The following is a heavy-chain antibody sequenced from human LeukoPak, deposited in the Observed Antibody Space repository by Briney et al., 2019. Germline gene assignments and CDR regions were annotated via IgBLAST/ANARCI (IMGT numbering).Heavy chain of an antibody. Sequence: GGSLRLSCAASGFTFSSYEMNWVRQAPGKGLEWVSYISSSGSTIYYADSVKGRFTISRDNAKNSLYLQMNSLRAEDTAVYYCARYGADSNNLIKLNYYYYCMDVWGKGTTVTISS. CDR1: GFTFSSYE. V-gene: IGHV3-48*03. D-gene: IGHD3-22*01. CDR2: ISSSGSTI. J-gene: IGHJ6*03. CDR3: ARYGADSNNLIKLNYYYYCMDV.